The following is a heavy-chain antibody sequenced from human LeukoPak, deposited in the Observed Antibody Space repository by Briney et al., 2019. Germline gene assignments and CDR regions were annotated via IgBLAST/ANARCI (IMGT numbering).Heavy chain of an antibody. J-gene: IGHJ3*02. CDR1: GGSFSGYY. D-gene: IGHD3-16*02. CDR3: ARGDYDYVWGSYRYDAFDI. CDR2: INHSGST. Sequence: SETLSLTCAVYGGSFSGYYWSWIRQPPGKGLEWIGEINHSGSTNYNPSLKGRVTISVDTSKNQFSLKLSSVTAADTAVYYCARGDYDYVWGSYRYDAFDIWGQGTMVTVSS. V-gene: IGHV4-34*01.